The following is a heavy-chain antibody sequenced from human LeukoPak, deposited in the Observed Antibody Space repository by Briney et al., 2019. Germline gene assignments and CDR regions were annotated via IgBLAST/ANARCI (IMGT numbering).Heavy chain of an antibody. CDR1: GGAISTYY. CDR3: ARGSGWYPH. J-gene: IGHJ1*01. Sequence: SETLSLTCTVSGGAISTYYWSWIRQPPGKGLEWIGYISYSGDTKYNPSLKSRLSMSVDTSKNQCSLMLTSVTAADTAVYYCARGSGWYPHWGQGTLVTVSS. V-gene: IGHV4-59*01. D-gene: IGHD6-19*01. CDR2: ISYSGDT.